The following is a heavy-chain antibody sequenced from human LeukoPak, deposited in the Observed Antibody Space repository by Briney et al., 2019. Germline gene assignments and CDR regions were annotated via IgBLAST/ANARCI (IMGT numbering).Heavy chain of an antibody. D-gene: IGHD2-2*01. V-gene: IGHV3-48*01. CDR2: ISSSSSTI. J-gene: IGHJ3*02. CDR3: AREDIVVVPAARSHDAFDI. Sequence: GGSLRLSCAASGFTFSSYSMNWVRQAPGKGLEWVSYISSSSSTIYYADSVKGRFTISRDNAKNSLYLQMNSLRAEDTAVYYCAREDIVVVPAARSHDAFDIWGQGTMVTVSS. CDR1: GFTFSSYS.